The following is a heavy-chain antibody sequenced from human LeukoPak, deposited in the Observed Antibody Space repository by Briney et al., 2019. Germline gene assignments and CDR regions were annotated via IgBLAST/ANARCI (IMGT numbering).Heavy chain of an antibody. J-gene: IGHJ4*02. Sequence: PGGSLRLSCAASGFTFSSYAMHWVRQAPGEGLEWVSSISSGSIYIYYADSVKGRFTISRDNAKNSLYLQMNSLGAEDTAVYFCAREAAYSSDSYYFDYWGQGTLVTVSS. D-gene: IGHD3-22*01. V-gene: IGHV3-21*01. CDR1: GFTFSSYA. CDR2: ISSGSIYI. CDR3: AREAAYSSDSYYFDY.